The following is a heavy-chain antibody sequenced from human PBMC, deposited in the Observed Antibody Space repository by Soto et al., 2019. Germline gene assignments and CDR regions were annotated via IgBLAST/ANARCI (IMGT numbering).Heavy chain of an antibody. D-gene: IGHD5-18*01. Sequence: PSETPSLTCTVSGGSVSSGSCYWSWIRHPPGKGLEGIGYIYYSGSTNYNPSLKSRVTISGDTSKNQFSLKLSSVTAADTAVYYCERGPGRGYSYGGLPVPRYYYYGMDVWGKGPTVTVSS. J-gene: IGHJ6*04. CDR3: ERGPGRGYSYGGLPVPRYYYYGMDV. V-gene: IGHV4-61*01. CDR2: IYYSGST. CDR1: GGSVSSGSCY.